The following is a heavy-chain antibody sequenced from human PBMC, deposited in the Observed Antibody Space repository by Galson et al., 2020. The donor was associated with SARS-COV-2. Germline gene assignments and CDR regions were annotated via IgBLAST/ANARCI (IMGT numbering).Heavy chain of an antibody. D-gene: IGHD5-12*01. CDR3: AMEPLGYNGWNPGVGAFDV. Sequence: GESLKISCTGSGYRFTSYWIGWVRQMPGKGLEWLGVIYPGDSDTRYSPSFQGQVTISADKSINTAYLQWSSLKASDTAMYYCAMEPLGYNGWNPGVGAFDVWGQGTVVTVSS. CDR1: GYRFTSYW. V-gene: IGHV5-51*01. J-gene: IGHJ3*01. CDR2: IYPGDSDT.